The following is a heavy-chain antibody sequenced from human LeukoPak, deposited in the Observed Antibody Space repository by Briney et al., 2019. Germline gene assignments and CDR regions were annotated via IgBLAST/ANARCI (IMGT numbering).Heavy chain of an antibody. CDR1: GGSFSGYY. Sequence: SETLSLTCAVYGGSFSGYYWSWIRQPPGKGLEWIGEINHSGSTNYNPSLKSRVTISVDTSKNQFSLKLSSVTAADTAVYYCARYVGTYRDFWGQGTLVTVSP. V-gene: IGHV4-34*01. CDR2: INHSGST. J-gene: IGHJ4*02. D-gene: IGHD1-26*01. CDR3: ARYVGTYRDF.